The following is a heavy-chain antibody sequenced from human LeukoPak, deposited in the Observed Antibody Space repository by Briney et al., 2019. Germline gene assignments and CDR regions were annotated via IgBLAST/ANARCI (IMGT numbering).Heavy chain of an antibody. V-gene: IGHV3-74*01. CDR3: ARDQVRDSSGYKAYFDY. Sequence: GSLRLSCAASGFTFSSYWMHWVRQAPGKGLVWVSRINSDGSSTSYADSVKGRFTISRDNAKNTLYLQMNSLRAEDTAVYYCARDQVRDSSGYKAYFDYWGQGTLVTVSS. D-gene: IGHD3-22*01. CDR2: INSDGSST. CDR1: GFTFSSYW. J-gene: IGHJ4*02.